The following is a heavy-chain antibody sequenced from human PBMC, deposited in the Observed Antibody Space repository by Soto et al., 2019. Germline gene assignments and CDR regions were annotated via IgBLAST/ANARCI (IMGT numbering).Heavy chain of an antibody. CDR3: TTLRKYLAGFDP. D-gene: IGHD2-2*01. V-gene: IGHV3-15*01. CDR1: GFTLNNAW. J-gene: IGHJ5*02. CDR2: IRSKTDGGTT. Sequence: PWGSLRLSCAVSGFTLNNAWMSWVRQAPGKGLEWIGRIRSKTDGGTTEYAAPVKGRFTISRDDSRNTLYLQMNSLKIEDTAVYFCTTLRKYLAGFDPWGQGTLVTVSS.